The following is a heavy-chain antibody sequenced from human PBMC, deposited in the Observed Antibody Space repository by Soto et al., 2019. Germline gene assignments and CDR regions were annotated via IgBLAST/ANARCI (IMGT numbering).Heavy chain of an antibody. CDR2: ISSSGSTI. CDR1: GFTFSSYE. J-gene: IGHJ3*02. V-gene: IGHV3-48*03. CDR3: ARDFIAVAGYDAFDI. D-gene: IGHD6-19*01. Sequence: LRLSCAASGFTFSSYEMNWVRQAPGKGLEWVSYISSSGSTIYYADSVKGRFTISRDNAKNSLYLQMNSLRAEDTAVYYCARDFIAVAGYDAFDIWGQGKMGT.